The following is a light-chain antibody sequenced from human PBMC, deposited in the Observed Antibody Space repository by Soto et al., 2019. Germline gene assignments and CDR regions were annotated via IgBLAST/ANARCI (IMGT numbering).Light chain of an antibody. J-gene: IGKJ2*01. V-gene: IGKV2-28*01. CDR2: LGS. Sequence: DIVMTQSPLSLPVTPGEPASISCRSSQSLLHSNGYNYLDWYLQKQGQSPQLLIYLGSNRASGVHDRFSGSGSGTDFTLKISRVEAEDVGVYYCMQALQTPYTFGKGTKLEIK. CDR3: MQALQTPYT. CDR1: QSLLHSNGYNY.